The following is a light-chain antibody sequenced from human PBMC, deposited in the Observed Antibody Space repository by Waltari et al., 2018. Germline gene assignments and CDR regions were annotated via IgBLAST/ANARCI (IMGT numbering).Light chain of an antibody. J-gene: IGKJ1*01. CDR3: QKYGSLPAT. V-gene: IGKV3-20*01. Sequence: EIMLTQSPGTLSLSPGERATLSCRASQSISRYLAWYQDKPGQAPRLLIYDASSRATGIPDGFSGSGSGTDFSLTISRLEPEDFAVYYCQKYGSLPATFGQGTKVEIK. CDR1: QSISRY. CDR2: DAS.